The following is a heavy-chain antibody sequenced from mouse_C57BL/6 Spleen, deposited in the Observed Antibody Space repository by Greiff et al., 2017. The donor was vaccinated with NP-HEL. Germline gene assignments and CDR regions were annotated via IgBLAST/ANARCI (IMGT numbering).Heavy chain of an antibody. CDR2: IDPSDSYT. V-gene: IGHV1-50*01. J-gene: IGHJ2*01. CDR1: GYTFTSYW. Sequence: VKLVESGAELVKPGASVKLSCKASGYTFTSYWMQWVKQRPGQGLEWIGEIDPSDSYTNYNQKFKGKATLTVDTSSSTAYMQLSSLTSEDSAVYYCARAGDYYGSSSDYWGQGTTLTVSS. CDR3: ARAGDYYGSSSDY. D-gene: IGHD1-1*01.